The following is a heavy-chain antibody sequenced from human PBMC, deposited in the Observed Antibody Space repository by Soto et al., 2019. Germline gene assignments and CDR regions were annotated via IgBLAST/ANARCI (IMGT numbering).Heavy chain of an antibody. CDR1: GYKFTTYW. CDR2: IYPGDSET. J-gene: IGHJ4*02. V-gene: IGHV5-51*01. Sequence: GESLKISCDASGYKFTTYWIGWVRQMPGKGLEWMGIIYPGDSETRYSPSFQGHVTISADKSKNTTYLQWSSLKASDTAMYYCARHTDYYDHDYWGQGTPVTVYS. CDR3: ARHTDYYDHDY. D-gene: IGHD3-22*01.